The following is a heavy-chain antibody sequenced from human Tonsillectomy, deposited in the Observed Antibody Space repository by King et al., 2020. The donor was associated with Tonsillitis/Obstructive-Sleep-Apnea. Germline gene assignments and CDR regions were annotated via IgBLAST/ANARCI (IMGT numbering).Heavy chain of an antibody. Sequence: QLVQSGAEVKKPGESLKISCKGSGYSFTSYWIGWVRQMPGKGLEWRGIIYPGDSDTRYSPSFQGQVTISADKPISTAYLQGGSLKASDTAMYYCARPSITMVQGVIRNPRNWYFDLWGRGTLVTVSS. CDR2: IYPGDSDT. V-gene: IGHV5-51*01. CDR1: GYSFTSYW. J-gene: IGHJ2*01. D-gene: IGHD3-10*01. CDR3: ARPSITMVQGVIRNPRNWYFDL.